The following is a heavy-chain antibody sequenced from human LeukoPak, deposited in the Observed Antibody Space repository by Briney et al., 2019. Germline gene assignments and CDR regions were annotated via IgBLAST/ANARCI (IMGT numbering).Heavy chain of an antibody. CDR2: IYTSGST. Sequence: SETLSLTCTVSGGSISSYYWSWIRQPAGKGLEWIGRIYTSGSTNYNPSLKSRVTMSVDTSKNQFSLKLSSVTAADTAVYYCARSPKSYDFWSGSIQGWFDPWGQGTLVTVSS. CDR1: GGSISSYY. V-gene: IGHV4-4*07. CDR3: ARSPKSYDFWSGSIQGWFDP. D-gene: IGHD3-3*01. J-gene: IGHJ5*02.